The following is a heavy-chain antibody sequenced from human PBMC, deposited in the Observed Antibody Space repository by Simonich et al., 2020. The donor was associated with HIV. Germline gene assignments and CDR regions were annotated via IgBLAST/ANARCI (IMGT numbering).Heavy chain of an antibody. CDR2: INHSGST. D-gene: IGHD1-26*01. V-gene: IGHV4-34*01. CDR1: GGSFSGYY. J-gene: IGHJ6*03. Sequence: QVHLQQWGAGLLKPSETLSLTCAVYGGSFSGYYWSWIRQPPGKGLEWIGEINHSGSTTYNPSLKSRVTISEDTSKYQFSRKLSSVTAADTAVYYCARGGGTYYGGFYYMDVWGKGTTVTVSS. CDR3: ARGGGTYYGGFYYMDV.